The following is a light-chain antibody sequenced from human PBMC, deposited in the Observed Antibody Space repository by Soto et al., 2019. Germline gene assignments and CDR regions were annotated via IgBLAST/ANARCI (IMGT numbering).Light chain of an antibody. Sequence: EIVMTQSPATLSVSPGERATLSCRASESVSSNLAWYQQKPGQAPRRLIYGASTRATGIPARFSGSGSGTEFTLTISSLQSEDFAVYYCQHYNNWLTFGGGTKVEIK. CDR1: ESVSSN. J-gene: IGKJ4*01. V-gene: IGKV3-15*01. CDR3: QHYNNWLT. CDR2: GAS.